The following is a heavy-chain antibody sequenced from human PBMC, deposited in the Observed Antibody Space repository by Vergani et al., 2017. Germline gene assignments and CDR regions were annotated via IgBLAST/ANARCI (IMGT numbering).Heavy chain of an antibody. V-gene: IGHV4-34*01. J-gene: IGHJ4*02. D-gene: IGHD2-8*01. CDR2: IRHDGIT. Sequence: QAQLQQWGAGLLTPSETLSLTCAIYGGSFNDYWWTWIRQPPGKGLEWIGEIRHDGITHYSPSLKSRVTISIDTSTHQFSLNLRSVTAADTAVYYCAREGYCTKGVCFTLFDVWGQGALVTVSS. CDR3: AREGYCTKGVCFTLFDV. CDR1: GGSFNDYW.